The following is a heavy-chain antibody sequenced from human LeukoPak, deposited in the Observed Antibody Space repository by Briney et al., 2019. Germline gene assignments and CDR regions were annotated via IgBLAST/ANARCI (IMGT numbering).Heavy chain of an antibody. D-gene: IGHD6-6*01. CDR3: ARGAIAARALSY. V-gene: IGHV1-69*13. CDR1: GGTFSSYA. Sequence: GASVKVSCKASGGTFSSYAISWVRQAPGQGLEWMGGIIPIFGTANYAQKFQGRVTITADESTSTAYMELSSLRSEDTAVYYCARGAIAARALSYWGQGTLVTVSS. CDR2: IIPIFGTA. J-gene: IGHJ4*02.